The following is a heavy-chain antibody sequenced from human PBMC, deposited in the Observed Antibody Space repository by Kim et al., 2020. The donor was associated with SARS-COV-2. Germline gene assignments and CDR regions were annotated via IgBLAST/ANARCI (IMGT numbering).Heavy chain of an antibody. CDR3: ARAPIVVVITHLDY. J-gene: IGHJ4*02. D-gene: IGHD3-22*01. Sequence: NPSLKSRVTISVDTSKNQFSLKLSSVTAADTAVYYCARAPIVVVITHLDYWGQGTLVTVSS. V-gene: IGHV4-31*02.